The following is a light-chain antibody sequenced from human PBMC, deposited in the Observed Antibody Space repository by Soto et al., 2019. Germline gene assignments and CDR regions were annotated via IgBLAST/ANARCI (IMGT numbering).Light chain of an antibody. CDR2: RNN. CDR3: ATWDDSLGGPV. CDR1: NSNIGSNY. V-gene: IGLV1-47*01. Sequence: QSALTQPPSASGTPGQRVTISCSGSNSNIGSNYVYWYQQLPGTAPKLLIYRNNRRPSGGPDRFSGSKSDTSASLAIIGLRSEDEADYYCATWDDSLGGPVFGGGTKLTVL. J-gene: IGLJ2*01.